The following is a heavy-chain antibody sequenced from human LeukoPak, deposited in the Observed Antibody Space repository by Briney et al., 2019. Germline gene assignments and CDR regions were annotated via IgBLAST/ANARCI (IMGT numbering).Heavy chain of an antibody. CDR1: GGTFSSYA. J-gene: IGHJ6*03. CDR2: IIPIFGTA. CDR3: ARDLRVVKSKYYYYYMDV. D-gene: IGHD3-3*01. V-gene: IGHV1-69*05. Sequence: ASVKVSCKASGGTFSSYAISWVRQAPGQGLEWMGRIIPIFGTANYAQKFQGRVTITTDESTSTAYMELSSLRSEDTAVYYCARDLRVVKSKYYYYYMDVWGKGTTVTVSS.